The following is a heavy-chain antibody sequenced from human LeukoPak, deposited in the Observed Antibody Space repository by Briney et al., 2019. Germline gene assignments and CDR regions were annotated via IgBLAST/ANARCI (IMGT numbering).Heavy chain of an antibody. V-gene: IGHV4-61*01. CDR1: GGSISSGSYY. J-gene: IGHJ4*02. D-gene: IGHD6-19*01. CDR3: ARMEWLVGFDY. Sequence: SQTLSLTCTVSGGSISSGSYYWSWIRQPPGKGLEWIGYIYYSGSTNYNPSLKSRVTISVDTSKNQFSLKLSSVTAADTAVYYCARMEWLVGFDYWGQGTLVTVSS. CDR2: IYYSGST.